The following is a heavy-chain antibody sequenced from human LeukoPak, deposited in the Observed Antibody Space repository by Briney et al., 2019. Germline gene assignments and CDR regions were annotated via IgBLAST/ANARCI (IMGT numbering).Heavy chain of an antibody. V-gene: IGHV4-59*01. J-gene: IGHJ4*02. CDR2: IYYSGST. D-gene: IGHD5-18*01. CDR1: GGSISSYY. Sequence: PSETLSLTCTVSGGSISSYYWSWIRQPPGKGLEWIGYIYYSGSTNYNPSLKSRVTISVDTSKNQLSLKLSSVTAADTAVYYCASHVDTAMVTDYWGQGTLVTVSS. CDR3: ASHVDTAMVTDY.